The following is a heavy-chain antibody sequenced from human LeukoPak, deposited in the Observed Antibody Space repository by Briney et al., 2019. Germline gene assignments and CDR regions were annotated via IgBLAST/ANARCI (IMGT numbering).Heavy chain of an antibody. D-gene: IGHD5-24*01. J-gene: IGHJ3*02. Sequence: GRSLRLSCATPGFTFSSYGMHWVRQAPGKGLEWVTVIWYDGSNKYYADSVKGRFTVSRDNSKNTLYLQMNSLRAEDTAVYYCARALTDGYNDAFDIWGQGTMVTVSS. CDR2: IWYDGSNK. V-gene: IGHV3-33*01. CDR3: ARALTDGYNDAFDI. CDR1: GFTFSSYG.